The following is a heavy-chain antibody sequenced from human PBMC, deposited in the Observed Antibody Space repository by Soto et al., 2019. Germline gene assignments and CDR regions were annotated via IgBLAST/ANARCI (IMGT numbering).Heavy chain of an antibody. V-gene: IGHV3-23*01. D-gene: IGHD2-2*01. CDR2: ISGSGGST. CDR3: AKGGFCSSTSCPYLGYMDV. J-gene: IGHJ6*03. CDR1: GFTFSNYA. Sequence: GGSLRLSCAASGFTFSNYAMSWVRQAPGKGLEWVSVISGSGGSTYYADSVKGRFTISRDNSKNTLYLQMNSLRAEDTAVYYCAKGGFCSSTSCPYLGYMDVWGKGT.